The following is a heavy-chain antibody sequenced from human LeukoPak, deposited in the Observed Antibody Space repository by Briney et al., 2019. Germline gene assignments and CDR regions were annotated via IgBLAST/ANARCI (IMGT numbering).Heavy chain of an antibody. V-gene: IGHV4-39*07. CDR2: IYYSGST. J-gene: IGHJ6*03. CDR1: GVSISSSSYY. D-gene: IGHD1-26*01. CDR3: ARGGGVGYYYYYMDV. Sequence: SETLSLTCNVSGVSISSSSYYWGWIRQPPGKGLEWIGSIYYSGSTYYNPSLKSRVTISVDTSKNQFSLKLSSVTAADTAVYYCARGGGVGYYYYYMDVWGKGTTVTISS.